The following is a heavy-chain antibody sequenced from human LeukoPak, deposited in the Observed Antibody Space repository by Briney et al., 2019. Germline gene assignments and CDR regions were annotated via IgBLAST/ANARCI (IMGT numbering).Heavy chain of an antibody. D-gene: IGHD6-19*01. CDR1: GFTFSSYW. CDR3: ARALQWLATDTFDI. Sequence: GGSLRLSCAASGFTFSSYWMNWVRQAPGKGLEWVANIKQDGSEKYYVDSVKGRFTISRDNAKNSLYLQMNSLRAEDTAVYYCARALQWLATDTFDIWGQGTMVTVPS. CDR2: IKQDGSEK. V-gene: IGHV3-7*01. J-gene: IGHJ3*02.